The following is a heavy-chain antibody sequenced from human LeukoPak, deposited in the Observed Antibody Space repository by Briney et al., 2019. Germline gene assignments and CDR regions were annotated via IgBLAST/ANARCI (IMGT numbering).Heavy chain of an antibody. CDR2: IYSGGST. Sequence: GGSLRLSCAASGFTVSSNYMSWGRQAPGKGLEWVSVIYSGGSTYYADSVKGRFTISRDNSKNTLYLQMNSLRAEDTAVYYCARLAPHYYYYYMDVWGKGTTVTVSS. CDR1: GFTVSSNY. J-gene: IGHJ6*03. D-gene: IGHD3-3*02. CDR3: ARLAPHYYYYYMDV. V-gene: IGHV3-53*01.